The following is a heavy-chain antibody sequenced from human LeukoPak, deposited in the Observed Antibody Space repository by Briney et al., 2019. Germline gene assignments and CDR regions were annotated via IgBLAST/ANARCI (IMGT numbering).Heavy chain of an antibody. Sequence: SETLSLTCTVSGGSISSGGYYWSWIRQHPGKGLEWIGYIYYSGSTYYNPSLKSRVTISVDTSKNQFSLKLSSVTAADTAVYYCASITHRGESSGFDYWGQGTLVTVSS. V-gene: IGHV4-31*03. J-gene: IGHJ4*02. CDR3: ASITHRGESSGFDY. CDR1: GGSISSGGYY. CDR2: IYYSGST. D-gene: IGHD3-16*01.